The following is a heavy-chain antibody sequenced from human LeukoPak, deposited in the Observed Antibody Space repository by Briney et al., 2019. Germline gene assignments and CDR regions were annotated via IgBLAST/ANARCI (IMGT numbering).Heavy chain of an antibody. J-gene: IGHJ5*02. CDR3: ARLNPTDFDP. CDR1: GFTFSSYA. V-gene: IGHV3-7*01. Sequence: GGSLRLSCAASGFTFSSYAIHWVRQAPGKGLEWVANIKQDGSEKSYVDSVKGRFTISRDNAKNSLFLQINSLRAEDTAIYYCARLNPTDFDPWGQGTLVTVSS. CDR2: IKQDGSEK. D-gene: IGHD1-14*01.